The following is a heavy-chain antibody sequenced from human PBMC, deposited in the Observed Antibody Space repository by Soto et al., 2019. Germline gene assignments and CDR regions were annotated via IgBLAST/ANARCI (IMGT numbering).Heavy chain of an antibody. CDR2: IYHSGST. J-gene: IGHJ5*02. CDR1: GGSISSGGYS. V-gene: IGHV4-30-2*01. Sequence: SETLSLTCAVSGGSISSGGYSWSWIRQPPGKGLEWIGYIYHSGSTYYNPSLKSRVTISVDRSKNQFSLKLSSVTAADTAVYYCARGGGRGVRDNWFDPWGQGTLVTVSS. D-gene: IGHD2-15*01. CDR3: ARGGGRGVRDNWFDP.